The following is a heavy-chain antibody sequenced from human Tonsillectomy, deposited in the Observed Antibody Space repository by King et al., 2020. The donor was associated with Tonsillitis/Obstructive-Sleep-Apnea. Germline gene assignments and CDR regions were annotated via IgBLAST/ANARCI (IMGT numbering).Heavy chain of an antibody. CDR2: IFYGGTT. Sequence: QLQESGPGLVKPSETLSLTCTVSGGSISSSSYYRGWVRQPPGRGLEWIGSIFYGGTTYYNPSLKSRVAISLHTSKSQFSLKLSSVTAADTAMYYCASRPNHDYIWGNYRTDFWGQGTLVTVSS. J-gene: IGHJ4*02. D-gene: IGHD3-16*02. CDR1: GGSISSSSYY. V-gene: IGHV4-39*01. CDR3: ASRPNHDYIWGNYRTDF.